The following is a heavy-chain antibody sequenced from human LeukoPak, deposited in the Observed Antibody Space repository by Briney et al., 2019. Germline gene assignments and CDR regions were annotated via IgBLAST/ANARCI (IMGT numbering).Heavy chain of an antibody. Sequence: ASVKVSCKASGYTFTGYYMHWVRQAPGQGLEWMGWINPNSGVTHYAQKFQGRVTMTSDTSISTAYMELSRLRSDDTAVYYCARLTYYDFWSGYNYAFDIWGQGTMVTVSS. J-gene: IGHJ3*02. V-gene: IGHV1-2*02. CDR3: ARLTYYDFWSGYNYAFDI. CDR1: GYTFTGYY. D-gene: IGHD3-3*01. CDR2: INPNSGVT.